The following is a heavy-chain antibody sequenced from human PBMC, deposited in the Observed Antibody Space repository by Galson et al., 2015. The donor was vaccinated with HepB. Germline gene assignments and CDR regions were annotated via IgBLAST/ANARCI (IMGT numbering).Heavy chain of an antibody. CDR1: GFIFSNYD. J-gene: IGHJ4*02. D-gene: IGHD3-16*01. Sequence: SLRLSCAVSGFIFSNYDMNWVRQAPGKGLERVSYISVNSSTIYYAGSVKGRFTISRDNARKSLYLHMNSLRAEDTAVYYCASLGYWGQGALVTVSS. CDR3: ASLGY. V-gene: IGHV3-48*04. CDR2: ISVNSSTI.